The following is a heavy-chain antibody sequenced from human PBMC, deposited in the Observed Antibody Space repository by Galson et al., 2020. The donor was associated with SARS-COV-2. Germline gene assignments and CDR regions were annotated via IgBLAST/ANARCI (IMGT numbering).Heavy chain of an antibody. Sequence: SETLSLTCTVSGGSISSGGYSWSWTRQHPGKGLEWTAYIYYSGSTYYNPSLKSRVTISVDTSKNQFSRKLSSVTAADTAVYYCARGTDDFWSGYELAGAFDYWGQGTLVTVSS. V-gene: IGHV4-31*03. CDR3: ARGTDDFWSGYELAGAFDY. J-gene: IGHJ4*02. D-gene: IGHD3-3*01. CDR1: GGSISSGGYS. CDR2: IYYSGST.